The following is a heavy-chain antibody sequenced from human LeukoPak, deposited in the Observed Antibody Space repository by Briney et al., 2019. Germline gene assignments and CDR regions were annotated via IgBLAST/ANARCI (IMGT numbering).Heavy chain of an antibody. V-gene: IGHV4-34*01. J-gene: IGHJ4*02. CDR3: ARGARVVVLDY. D-gene: IGHD2-15*01. CDR1: GGSISSYY. CDR2: INHSGST. Sequence: SETLSLTCTVSGGSISSYYWSWIRQPPGKGLEWIGEINHSGSTNYNPSLKSRVTISVDTSKNQFSLKLSSVTAADTAVYYCARGARVVVLDYWGQGTLVTVSS.